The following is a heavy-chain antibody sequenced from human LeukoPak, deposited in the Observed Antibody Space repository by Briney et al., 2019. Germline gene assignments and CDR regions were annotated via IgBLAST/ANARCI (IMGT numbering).Heavy chain of an antibody. CDR2: IYHSGST. CDR1: GGSISSSSYY. CDR3: ARALAERWLQL. J-gene: IGHJ4*02. D-gene: IGHD5-24*01. V-gene: IGHV4-39*07. Sequence: SETLSLTCTVSGGSISSSSYYWGWIRQPPGKGLEWIGSIYHSGSTNYNPSLKSRVTISVDKSKNQFSLKLSSVTAADTAVYYCARALAERWLQLWGQGTLVTVSS.